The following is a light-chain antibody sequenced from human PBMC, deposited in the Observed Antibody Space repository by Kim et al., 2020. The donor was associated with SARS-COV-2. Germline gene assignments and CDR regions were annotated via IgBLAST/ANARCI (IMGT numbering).Light chain of an antibody. CDR2: DVS. J-gene: IGLJ1*01. CDR1: TSDVRNNNY. CDR3: SSFTGGTSFYV. V-gene: IGLV2-14*03. Sequence: QSALTQPASVSGSPGQSITISCTGTTSDVRNNNYVSWYQHHPGKAPQLLIYDVSNRPSGVSSRFSGSKSGDTASLTISGLQAEDEADYFCSSFTGGTSFYVFGPGTKVTVL.